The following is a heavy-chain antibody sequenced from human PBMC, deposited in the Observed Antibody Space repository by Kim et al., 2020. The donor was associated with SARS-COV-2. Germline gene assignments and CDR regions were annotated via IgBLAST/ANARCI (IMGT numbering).Heavy chain of an antibody. D-gene: IGHD4-17*01. CDR1: GFTFSDYY. J-gene: IGHJ4*02. CDR2: ISSSSSYT. Sequence: GGSLRLSCAASGFTFSDYYMSWIRQAPGKGLEWVSYISSSSSYTNYADSVKGRFTISRDNAKNSLYLQMNSLRAEDTAVYYCANGRATVTLKDWGQGTRVTVSS. V-gene: IGHV3-11*06. CDR3: ANGRATVTLKD.